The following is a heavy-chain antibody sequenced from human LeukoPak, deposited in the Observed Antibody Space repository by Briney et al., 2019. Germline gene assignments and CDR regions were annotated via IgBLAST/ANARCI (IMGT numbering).Heavy chain of an antibody. D-gene: IGHD3-10*01. J-gene: IGHJ3*01. CDR2: IYYSGST. V-gene: IGHV4-39*01. CDR1: GGSIMSSTYY. Sequence: NPSETLSLTCTVSGGSIMSSTYYWGWIRQSPGKGLEWIGTIYYSGSTYYNPSLKSRVSMSVDTSKKQFSLTLSSVTAADTAVYYCARHQTGLLYYGSGSHTAAFNLWGQGTRVTVSS. CDR3: ARHQTGLLYYGSGSHTAAFNL.